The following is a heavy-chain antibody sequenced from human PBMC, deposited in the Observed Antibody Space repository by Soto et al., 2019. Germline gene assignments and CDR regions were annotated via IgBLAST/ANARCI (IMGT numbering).Heavy chain of an antibody. CDR1: GFTFSSFG. V-gene: IGHV3-30*18. CDR3: TKDHSTTWYYFDY. D-gene: IGHD6-13*01. Sequence: QVQLVESGGGVVQPGRSLRLSCAASGFTFSSFGMHWVRQAPGKGLEWVVVISYDGNTKYYADSVRGRFTISRDNSKSTLYLQMNSLRGEDTAVYSCTKDHSTTWYYFDYWGQGTLVTVSS. CDR2: ISYDGNTK. J-gene: IGHJ4*02.